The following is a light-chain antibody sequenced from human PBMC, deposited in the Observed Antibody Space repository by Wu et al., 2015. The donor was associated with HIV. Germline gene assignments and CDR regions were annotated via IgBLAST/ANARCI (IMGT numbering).Light chain of an antibody. Sequence: DIQLTQSPSFLSASVGDRVTITCRASQGISSRLAWYQQKPGEAPKLLIYKASTLESGVPSRFSGSGSGTEFTLSISSLQSDDFATYFCQQYNSYSSFGQGTKLEIK. CDR3: QQYNSYSS. CDR2: KAS. V-gene: IGKV1-9*01. J-gene: IGKJ2*03. CDR1: QGISSR.